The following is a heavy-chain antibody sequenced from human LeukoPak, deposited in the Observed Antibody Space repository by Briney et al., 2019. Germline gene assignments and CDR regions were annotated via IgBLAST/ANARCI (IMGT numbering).Heavy chain of an antibody. V-gene: IGHV4-4*07. CDR2: IYTSGST. D-gene: IGHD6-19*01. CDR1: GGSISSYY. Sequence: SETLSLTCTVSGGSISSYYWSWIRQPAGKGLEWVGRIYTSGSTNYNPSLKSRVTMSVDTSKNQFSLKLSSVTAADTAVYYCARVDSSGLHFDYWGQGTLVTVSS. J-gene: IGHJ4*02. CDR3: ARVDSSGLHFDY.